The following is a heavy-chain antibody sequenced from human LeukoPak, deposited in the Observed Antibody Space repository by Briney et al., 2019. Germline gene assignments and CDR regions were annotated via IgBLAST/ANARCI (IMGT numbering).Heavy chain of an antibody. V-gene: IGHV3-9*01. CDR2: ISWNSGSI. Sequence: AGGSLRLSCAASGFTFDDYAMHWVRQAPGKGLEWVSGISWNSGSIGYADSVKGRFTISRDNSKNTLYLQMNSLRAEDTAVYYCAGLDYDQTYFDYWGQGTLVTVSS. D-gene: IGHD4-17*01. CDR3: AGLDYDQTYFDY. CDR1: GFTFDDYA. J-gene: IGHJ4*02.